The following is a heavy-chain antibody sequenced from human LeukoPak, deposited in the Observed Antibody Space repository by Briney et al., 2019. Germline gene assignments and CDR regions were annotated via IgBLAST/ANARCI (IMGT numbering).Heavy chain of an antibody. Sequence: GGSLRLSCAASGFMFNTYSMNWVRQAPGKGLEWISYIGSSTGTIYYADSVKGRFTISRDNAKNSLYLQVNSLRAEDTAVYYCARDAYSSSRNDYWGQGTLVTVSS. J-gene: IGHJ4*02. CDR3: ARDAYSSSRNDY. CDR1: GFMFNTYS. V-gene: IGHV3-48*01. CDR2: IGSSTGTI. D-gene: IGHD6-13*01.